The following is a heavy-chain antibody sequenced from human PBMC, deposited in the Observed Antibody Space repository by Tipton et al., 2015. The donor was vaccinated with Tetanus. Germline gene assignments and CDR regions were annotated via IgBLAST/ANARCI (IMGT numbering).Heavy chain of an antibody. Sequence: QLVQSGAEVKKPGESLKISCKVSGYNFTLYWIGWVRQMPGKGLEYMGIIFPSDSETRYNPTFRGQVTMSVDKATNTAYLQWSSLVASDSAVYYCARHGSIGARQNRFDAWGQGTPVTVSS. CDR2: IFPSDSET. CDR1: GYNFTLYW. D-gene: IGHD6-6*01. V-gene: IGHV5-51*01. J-gene: IGHJ5*02. CDR3: ARHGSIGARQNRFDA.